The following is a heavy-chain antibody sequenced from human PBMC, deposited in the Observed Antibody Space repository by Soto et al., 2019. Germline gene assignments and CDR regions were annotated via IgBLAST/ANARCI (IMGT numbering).Heavy chain of an antibody. J-gene: IGHJ5*02. CDR3: ARAAHYSSPFRWFDP. V-gene: IGHV4-31*03. D-gene: IGHD6-13*01. CDR2: IYYSGST. CDR1: GGSISSGGYY. Sequence: QVQLQESGPGLVKPSQTLSLTCTVSGGSISSGGYYWSWIRQHPGQGLEWIGYIYYSGSTYYNPSLKSRVTISVDTSKNQFSLKLSCVTAADTAVYYCARAAHYSSPFRWFDPWGQGTLVTVSS.